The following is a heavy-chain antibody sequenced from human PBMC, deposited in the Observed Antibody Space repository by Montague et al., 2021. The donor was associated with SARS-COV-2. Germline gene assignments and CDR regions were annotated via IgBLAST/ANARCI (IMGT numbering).Heavy chain of an antibody. CDR2: INHSGST. V-gene: IGHV4-34*01. J-gene: IGHJ4*02. CDR3: ARLAYCGADCFSGWEIFFDS. Sequence: SETLSLTCAVYGGSFSNYYWSWIRQPPGKGLEWIGEINHSGSTNYNPSLKSRVTISVDTSKNQFSLKLSSVTVADTAVYYCARLAYCGADCFSGWEIFFDSWGQGTLVTVSS. CDR1: GGSFSNYY. D-gene: IGHD2-21*02.